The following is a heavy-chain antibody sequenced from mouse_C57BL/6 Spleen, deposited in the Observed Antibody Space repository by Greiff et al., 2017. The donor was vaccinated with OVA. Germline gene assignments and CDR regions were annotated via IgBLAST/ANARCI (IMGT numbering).Heavy chain of an antibody. CDR3: AREDYGYYYAMDD. CDR1: GYTFTSYW. CDR2: IHPNSGST. Sequence: VQLQQPGAELVKPGASVKLSCKASGYTFTSYWMHWVKQRPGQGLEWIGMIHPNSGSTNYNEKFKSKATLTVDKSSSTAYMQLSSLTSEDSAVYYCAREDYGYYYAMDDWGQGTSVTVSS. V-gene: IGHV1-64*01. D-gene: IGHD1-2*01. J-gene: IGHJ4*01.